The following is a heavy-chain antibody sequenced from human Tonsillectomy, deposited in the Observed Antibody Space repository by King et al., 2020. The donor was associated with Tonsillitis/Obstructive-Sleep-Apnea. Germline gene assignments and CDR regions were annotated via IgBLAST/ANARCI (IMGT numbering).Heavy chain of an antibody. J-gene: IGHJ6*03. CDR2: ISSSSSYI. Sequence: VQLVESGGGLVKPGGSLRLSCAASGFTFSSYSMNWVRQAPGKGLEWVSSISSSSSYIYYADSMKGRFTISRDNAKNSLYLQMNSLRAEDTAVYYCASGIAVAGYYYYYYMDVWGKGTTVTVSS. V-gene: IGHV3-21*01. CDR3: ASGIAVAGYYYYYYMDV. CDR1: GFTFSSYS. D-gene: IGHD6-19*01.